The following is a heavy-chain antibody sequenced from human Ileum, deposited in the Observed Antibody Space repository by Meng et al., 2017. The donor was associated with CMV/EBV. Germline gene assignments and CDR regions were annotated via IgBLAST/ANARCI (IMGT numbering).Heavy chain of an antibody. J-gene: IGHJ4*02. CDR2: ISSGGST. D-gene: IGHD6-19*01. Sequence: SCAASGFTFSNYAMSWVRQAPGKGLEWVSAISSGGSTYYADSVKGRFSISRDNSNNWLYLQMNGLRADDTAVYFCARSLSGWYLLDSWGQGTLVTVSS. V-gene: IGHV3-23*01. CDR1: GFTFSNYA. CDR3: ARSLSGWYLLDS.